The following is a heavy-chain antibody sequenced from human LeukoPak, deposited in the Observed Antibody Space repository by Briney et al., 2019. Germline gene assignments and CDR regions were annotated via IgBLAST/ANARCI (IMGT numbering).Heavy chain of an antibody. CDR3: ARSFYGGNSGYYYYYMDV. CDR1: GYSFSNYW. V-gene: IGHV5-51*01. J-gene: IGHJ6*03. CDR2: IYPGDSDT. D-gene: IGHD4-23*01. Sequence: GESLKISCKGSGYSFSNYWIGWVRQMPGKGLEWMGIIYPGDSDTRYSPSFQGQVTISADKSISTAYLQWSSLKASDTAMYYCARSFYGGNSGYYYYYMDVWGKGTTVTVSS.